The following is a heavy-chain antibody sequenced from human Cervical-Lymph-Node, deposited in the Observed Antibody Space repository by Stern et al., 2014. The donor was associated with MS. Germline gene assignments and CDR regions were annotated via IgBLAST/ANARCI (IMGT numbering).Heavy chain of an antibody. CDR1: GGSGGSISNYY. Sequence: QLQLQESGPGLVKPSETLSLTCTVSGGSGGSISNYYWSWIRQSPGKGLEWGGYISYRGGTKSTPSLESRVAMSVDTSRNHLSLKLSSVTTADTAFYYCASVGGGTGWYFDLWGRGTLVTVSS. CDR2: ISYRGGT. J-gene: IGHJ2*01. CDR3: ASVGGGTGWYFDL. D-gene: IGHD2-15*01. V-gene: IGHV4-59*01.